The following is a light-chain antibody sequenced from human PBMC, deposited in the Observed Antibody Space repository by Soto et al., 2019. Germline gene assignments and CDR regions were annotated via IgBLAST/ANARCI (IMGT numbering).Light chain of an antibody. CDR2: KAS. CDR3: QQYNSYPYT. V-gene: IGKV1-5*03. CDR1: QSISSW. J-gene: IGKJ2*01. Sequence: DIEMTQSPSTLSSSVGDRVTITCRASQSISSWLAWYQQKPGTAPKLLIYKASSLTSGLPSRFSSSGSGTESPLTISSLQPDDFATYYHQQYNSYPYTFGQGTKLEIK.